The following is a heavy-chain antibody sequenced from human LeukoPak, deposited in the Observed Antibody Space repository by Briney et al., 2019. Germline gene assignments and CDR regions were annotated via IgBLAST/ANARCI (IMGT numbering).Heavy chain of an antibody. Sequence: SETLSLTCTVSGYSISSGYYWGWIRQPPGKGLEWIGSIYHSGSTYYNPSLKSRVTISVDTSKNQFSLKLSSVTAADTAVYFRATLLSSSYYFDYWGQGTLVTVSS. V-gene: IGHV4-38-2*02. CDR2: IYHSGST. CDR1: GYSISSGYY. J-gene: IGHJ4*02. D-gene: IGHD3-10*02. CDR3: ATLLSSSYYFDY.